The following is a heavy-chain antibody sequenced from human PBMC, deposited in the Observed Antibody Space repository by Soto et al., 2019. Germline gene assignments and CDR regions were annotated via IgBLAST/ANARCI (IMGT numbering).Heavy chain of an antibody. Sequence: PGPSLKISCEGPGYSFTSYWIGWVRQMPGKGLEWMGIIYPGDSDTRYSPSFQGQVTISADKSISTAYLQWSSLKASDTAMYYCARLYRGYSGYDWLLHFDYWGQGTLVTVSS. CDR3: ARLYRGYSGYDWLLHFDY. J-gene: IGHJ4*02. CDR1: GYSFTSYW. D-gene: IGHD5-12*01. CDR2: IYPGDSDT. V-gene: IGHV5-51*01.